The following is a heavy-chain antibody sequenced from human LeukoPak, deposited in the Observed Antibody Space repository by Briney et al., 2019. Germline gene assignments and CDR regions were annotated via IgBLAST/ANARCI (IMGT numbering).Heavy chain of an antibody. J-gene: IGHJ4*02. V-gene: IGHV1-46*01. Sequence: GASVKVSCKASGGTFSSYAISWVRQAPGQGLEWMGIINPSGGSTSYAQKFQGRVTMTRDTSTSTVYMELSSLRSEDTAVYYCARGSSSSSSGARTHDYWGQGTLVTVSS. CDR3: ARGSSSSSSGARTHDY. CDR2: INPSGGST. D-gene: IGHD6-6*01. CDR1: GGTFSSYA.